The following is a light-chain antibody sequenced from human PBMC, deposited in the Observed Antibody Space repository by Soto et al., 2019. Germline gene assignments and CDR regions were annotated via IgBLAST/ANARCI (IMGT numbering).Light chain of an antibody. CDR3: QTWGTGIRV. V-gene: IGLV4-69*01. CDR1: RGHSSYA. CDR2: LNSDGSH. J-gene: IGLJ3*02. Sequence: QPVLTQSPSASASLGASVKLTCTLSRGHSSYAIAWHQQPPEKGPRYLMKLNSDGSHSKGDGIPDRFSGSSSGAERYLTISSLQSEDEADYYCQTWGTGIRVFGGGTKRTVL.